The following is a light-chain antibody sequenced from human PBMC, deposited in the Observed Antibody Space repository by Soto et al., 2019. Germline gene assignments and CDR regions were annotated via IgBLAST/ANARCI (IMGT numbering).Light chain of an antibody. CDR2: DAS. V-gene: IGKV3-11*01. J-gene: IGKJ4*01. Sequence: EVVLTQSPATLSLSPGERATLSCRASESIGNYLAWYQQKLGQAPKLLIYDASHRAIGIPGRFSGDGSGTDFTRAISSLEREDFAVYYCQWRSDWPPRLTFGGGTKVEIK. CDR1: ESIGNY. CDR3: QWRSDWPPRLT.